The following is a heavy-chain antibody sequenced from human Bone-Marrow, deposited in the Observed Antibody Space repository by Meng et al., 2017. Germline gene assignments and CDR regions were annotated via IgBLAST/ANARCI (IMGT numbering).Heavy chain of an antibody. V-gene: IGHV3-33*01. CDR2: IWYDGSNK. D-gene: IGHD4-17*01. J-gene: IGHJ6*02. Sequence: GESLKISCAASGFTFSSYGMHWVRQAPGKGLEWVAVIWYDGSNKYYADSVKGRFTISRDNSKNTLYLQMNSLRAEDTAVYYCARVPTTVTIGVGMDVWGQGTKVTVSS. CDR3: ARVPTTVTIGVGMDV. CDR1: GFTFSSYG.